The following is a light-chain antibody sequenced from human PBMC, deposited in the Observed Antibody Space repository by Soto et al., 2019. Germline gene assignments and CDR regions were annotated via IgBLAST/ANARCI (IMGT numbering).Light chain of an antibody. Sequence: EIVLTQSPGTLSLSPGERATLSCRASQSVSNYYLAWYQQKPGQAPRLLIYGASNRATGIPDRFSGSGSGTDFTLTISRLEPEDFAEYYCQQYGSSGTFGQGTKVDIK. CDR3: QQYGSSGT. CDR1: QSVSNYY. J-gene: IGKJ1*01. V-gene: IGKV3-20*01. CDR2: GAS.